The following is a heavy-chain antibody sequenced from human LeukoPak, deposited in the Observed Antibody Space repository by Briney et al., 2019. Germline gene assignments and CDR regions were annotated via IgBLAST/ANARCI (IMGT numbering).Heavy chain of an antibody. CDR2: ITGSGGST. J-gene: IGHJ4*02. D-gene: IGHD3-22*01. CDR3: AKRPADSSGYFDY. V-gene: IGHV3-23*01. CDR1: GFIFSNYA. Sequence: PGGSLRLSCAASGFIFSNYAMGWVRQAPGKGLEWVSGITGSGGSTSYADSVKVRFTIYRDNSKNTLYLLMDSLRAEDTAVYYCAKRPADSSGYFDYWGQGTLVTVSS.